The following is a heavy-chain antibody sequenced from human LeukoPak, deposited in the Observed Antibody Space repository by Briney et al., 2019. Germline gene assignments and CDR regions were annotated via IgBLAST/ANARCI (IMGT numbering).Heavy chain of an antibody. Sequence: ASVKVSCKASGYTFTNYAVTWVRQAPGQGLEWMGWISAYNGNTNYAQKLQGRVTMTTDTSTSTAYMELRSLRSDDTAVYYCARDDYYGSGSYSPHYYYYYMDVWGKGTTVTVSS. D-gene: IGHD3-10*01. CDR2: ISAYNGNT. J-gene: IGHJ6*03. CDR1: GYTFTNYA. CDR3: ARDDYYGSGSYSPHYYYYYMDV. V-gene: IGHV1-18*01.